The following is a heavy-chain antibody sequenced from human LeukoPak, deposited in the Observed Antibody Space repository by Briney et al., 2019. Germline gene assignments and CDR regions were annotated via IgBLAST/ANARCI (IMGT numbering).Heavy chain of an antibody. CDR1: GFTFSGSA. D-gene: IGHD3-9*01. V-gene: IGHV3-73*01. CDR3: TRHIYRTEYFDLEGVDY. Sequence: QPGGSLRLSCAASGFTFSGSAMHWVRQASGKGLEWVGRIRSKANSYATAYAASVKGRFTIARDDSKKTAYLQMNSLKTEDTAVYYCTRHIYRTEYFDLEGVDYWGQGTLVTVS. J-gene: IGHJ4*02. CDR2: IRSKANSYAT.